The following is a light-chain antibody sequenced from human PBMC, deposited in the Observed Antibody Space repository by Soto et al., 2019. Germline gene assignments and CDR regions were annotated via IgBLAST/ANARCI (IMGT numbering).Light chain of an antibody. Sequence: QSALTQPASVSGSPGPSIAISCTGSSSDVGIYNYVSWYQQHPGKVPKLIIYEVTNRPSGVSNRFSGSKSGNTASLTISGLQAEDEADYYCSSYTTSSTRVFGTGTKLTVL. V-gene: IGLV2-14*01. CDR3: SSYTTSSTRV. CDR2: EVT. J-gene: IGLJ1*01. CDR1: SSDVGIYNY.